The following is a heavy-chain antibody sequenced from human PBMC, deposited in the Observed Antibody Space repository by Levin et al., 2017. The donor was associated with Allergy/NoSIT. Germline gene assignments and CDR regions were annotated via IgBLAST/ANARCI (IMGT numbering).Heavy chain of an antibody. CDR3: ARDSIAVAGDFDY. D-gene: IGHD6-19*01. CDR1: GFTFSSYS. J-gene: IGHJ4*02. V-gene: IGHV3-21*01. Sequence: GESLKISCAASGFTFSSYSMNWVRQAPGKGLEWVSSISSSSSYIYYADSVKGRFTISRDNAKNSLYLQMNSLRAEDTAVYYCARDSIAVAGDFDYWGQGTLVTVSS. CDR2: ISSSSSYI.